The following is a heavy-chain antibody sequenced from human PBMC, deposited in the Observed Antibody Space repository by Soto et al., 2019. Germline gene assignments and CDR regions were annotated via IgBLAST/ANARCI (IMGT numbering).Heavy chain of an antibody. CDR1: GGTFSSYA. CDR3: GRDWGIAAAGTGWFDP. CDR2: IIPIFGTA. D-gene: IGHD6-13*01. Sequence: QVQLVQSGAEVKKPGSSVKVSCKASGGTFSSYAISWVRQAPGQGLEWMGGIIPIFGTANYAQKFQGRVTITADESTSTAYMELSSLRSEDTAVYYCGRDWGIAAAGTGWFDPWGQGTLVTVSS. J-gene: IGHJ5*02. V-gene: IGHV1-69*01.